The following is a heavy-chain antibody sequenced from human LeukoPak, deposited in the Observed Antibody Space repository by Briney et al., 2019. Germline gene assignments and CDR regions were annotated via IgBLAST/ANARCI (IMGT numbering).Heavy chain of an antibody. Sequence: PGGSLRLSCAASGFTFSSYGMPWVRQAPGKGLEWVAVISYDGSNKYYADSVKGRFTISRDNSKNTLYLQMNSLRAEDTAVYYCAKERVGADYPDAFDIWGQGTMVTVSS. CDR1: GFTFSSYG. D-gene: IGHD1-26*01. J-gene: IGHJ3*02. CDR2: ISYDGSNK. CDR3: AKERVGADYPDAFDI. V-gene: IGHV3-30*18.